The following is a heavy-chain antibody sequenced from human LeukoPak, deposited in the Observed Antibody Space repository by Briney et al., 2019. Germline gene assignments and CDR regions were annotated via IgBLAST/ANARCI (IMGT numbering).Heavy chain of an antibody. J-gene: IGHJ4*02. CDR3: TTVDDSSGYPFDY. CDR2: IKSKTDVGTT. CDR1: GFTFSNAW. V-gene: IGHV3-15*01. Sequence: GGSLRLSCAASGFTFSNAWMSWVRQAPGKGLEWVGRIKSKTDVGTTDYAAPVKGRFTISRDDSKNTLYLQMNSLKTEDTAVYYCTTVDDSSGYPFDYWGQGTLVTVSS. D-gene: IGHD3-22*01.